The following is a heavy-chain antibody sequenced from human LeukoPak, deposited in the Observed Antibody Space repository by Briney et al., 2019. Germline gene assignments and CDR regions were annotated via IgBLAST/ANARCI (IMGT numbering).Heavy chain of an antibody. CDR2: ISSSSSTI. CDR3: ARRDGFEFDP. D-gene: IGHD5-24*01. Sequence: PGGSLRLSCAASGFTFSSYSMNWVRQAPGKGLEWVSYISSSSSTIYCADSVKGRFTISRDNAKNSLYLQMNSLRAEDTAVYYCARRDGFEFDPWGKGTLVTVSS. V-gene: IGHV3-48*01. J-gene: IGHJ5*02. CDR1: GFTFSSYS.